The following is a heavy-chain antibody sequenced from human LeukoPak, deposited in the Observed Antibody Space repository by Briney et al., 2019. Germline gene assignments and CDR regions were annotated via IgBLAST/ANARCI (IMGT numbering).Heavy chain of an antibody. CDR1: GFTFSSYG. V-gene: IGHV3-30*02. Sequence: GGSLRLSCAASGFTFSSYGMNWVRQAPGKGLEWVAFIRYDGTNKYYADSVKGRFTISRDNSKNTLYLQMNSLRGEDTAVYYCAKDPGENWNDEDYWGQGTLVTVSS. D-gene: IGHD1-1*01. CDR2: IRYDGTNK. J-gene: IGHJ4*02. CDR3: AKDPGENWNDEDY.